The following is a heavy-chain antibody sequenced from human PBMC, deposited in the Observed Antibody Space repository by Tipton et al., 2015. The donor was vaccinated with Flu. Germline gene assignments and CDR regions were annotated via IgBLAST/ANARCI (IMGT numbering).Heavy chain of an antibody. CDR3: AGDRYDSSGFVDY. CDR2: ISPSGST. Sequence: LRLSCTVSGGSIRSYYWSWIRQPAGKGLEWIGRISPSGSTNYNASLKGRVTMSVDTSKSQLSLRLSSVTAADTAVYYCAGDRYDSSGFVDYWGQGTLVTVSS. V-gene: IGHV4-4*07. CDR1: GGSIRSYY. D-gene: IGHD3-22*01. J-gene: IGHJ4*02.